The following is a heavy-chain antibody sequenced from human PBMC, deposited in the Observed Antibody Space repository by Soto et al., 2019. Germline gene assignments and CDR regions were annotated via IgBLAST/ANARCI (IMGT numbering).Heavy chain of an antibody. D-gene: IGHD6-13*01. CDR1: GVTVSSGAYY. Sequence: SETLSFTCTVSGVTVSSGAYYWSWIRQRPGKGLEWIGNIYYTGSTYYSPSLKSRVVISLDTSKNQFSLSLSSVTAADTAIYYCARYRFSGSKWSKFDYWGQGTLVTVSS. CDR3: ARYRFSGSKWSKFDY. CDR2: IYYTGST. J-gene: IGHJ4*02. V-gene: IGHV4-31*03.